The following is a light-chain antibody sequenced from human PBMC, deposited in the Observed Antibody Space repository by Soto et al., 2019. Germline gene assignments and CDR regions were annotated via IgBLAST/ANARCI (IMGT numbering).Light chain of an antibody. J-gene: IGKJ1*01. V-gene: IGKV1-5*03. CDR2: KAS. CDR3: QQYNGYRWT. CDR1: QSISNW. Sequence: DIQMTQSPSTLSASVGDRVTITCRASQSISNWLAWDQQKTGKAPKILIYKASSLESGVPSRFSGSGSGTEFTLTISSLQPADSATYYCQQYNGYRWTFGQGTKVDSK.